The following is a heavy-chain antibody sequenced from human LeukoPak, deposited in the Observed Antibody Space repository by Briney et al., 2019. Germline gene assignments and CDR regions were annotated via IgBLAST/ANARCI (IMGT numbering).Heavy chain of an antibody. Sequence: GGSLRLSCAASGLTFSSYWMSWVRQAPGRGLEWVASIKQGGSEKNYVDSVKGRFTISRDNAKNSLYLQMNSLRAEDTAVYYCARQSSGRYSGPFDYWGLGTLVTVSS. CDR3: ARQSSGRYSGPFDY. CDR1: GLTFSSYW. CDR2: IKQGGSEK. D-gene: IGHD1-26*01. J-gene: IGHJ4*02. V-gene: IGHV3-7*01.